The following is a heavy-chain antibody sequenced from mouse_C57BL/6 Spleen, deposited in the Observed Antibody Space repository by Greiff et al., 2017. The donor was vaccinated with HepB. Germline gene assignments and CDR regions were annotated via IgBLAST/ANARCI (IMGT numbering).Heavy chain of an antibody. CDR1: GYTFTSYW. D-gene: IGHD2-3*01. V-gene: IGHV1-50*01. CDR2: IDPSDSYT. Sequence: QVQLQQPGAELVKPGASVKLSCKASGYTFTSYWMQWVKQRPGQGLEWIGEIDPSDSYTNYNQKFEGKATLTVDTSSSTAYMQLSSLTSEDSAVYYCARRDGYYWYFDVWGTGTTVTVAS. CDR3: ARRDGYYWYFDV. J-gene: IGHJ1*03.